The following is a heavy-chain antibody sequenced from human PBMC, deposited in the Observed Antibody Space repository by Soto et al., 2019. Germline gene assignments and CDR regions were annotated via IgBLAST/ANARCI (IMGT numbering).Heavy chain of an antibody. J-gene: IGHJ5*02. CDR2: IYYSGST. D-gene: IGHD1-26*01. CDR1: GGSIISYY. V-gene: IGHV4-59*01. CDR3: ARYQWEGTTPHPNWFDP. Sequence: LSLTCTVSGGSIISYYWSWVRQPPGKGLEWIGYIYYSGSTNYNPSLKSRVTISVDTSKNQFSLKLSSVTAADTAVYYCARYQWEGTTPHPNWFDPWGQGTLVTVSS.